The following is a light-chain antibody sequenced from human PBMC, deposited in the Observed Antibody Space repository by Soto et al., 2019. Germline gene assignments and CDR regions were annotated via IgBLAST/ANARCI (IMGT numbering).Light chain of an antibody. J-gene: IGLJ1*01. V-gene: IGLV2-8*01. CDR1: SSDVGGYNY. CDR2: EVI. CDR3: SSYAGSNTPYV. Sequence: QSVLTQPPSASGSPGQSVTISCTGTSSDVGGYNYVSWYQQHPGKAPKLLIYEVIKRPSGVPDRFSASRSGNTASLTVSGLQAEDEADYYCSSYAGSNTPYVFGTGTKVTDL.